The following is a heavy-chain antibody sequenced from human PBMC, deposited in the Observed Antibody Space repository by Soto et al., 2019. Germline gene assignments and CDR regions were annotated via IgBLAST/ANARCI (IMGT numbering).Heavy chain of an antibody. V-gene: IGHV3-11*01. CDR3: ARDLKAVGMASRFDP. CDR1: GFTFGDYY. J-gene: IGHJ5*02. Sequence: QVQLVESGGGLVKPGGSLRLSCEASGFTFGDYYMTWIRQAPGKGLEWVSFIGNRGTGIYYADSVKGRFTIFRDNAKKSLYLQMKSLGAEDTAMFYCARDLKAVGMASRFDPWGQGTLVTVSS. CDR2: IGNRGTGI. D-gene: IGHD6-13*01.